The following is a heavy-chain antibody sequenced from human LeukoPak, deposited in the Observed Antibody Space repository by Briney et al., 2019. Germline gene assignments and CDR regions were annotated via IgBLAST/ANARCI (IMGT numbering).Heavy chain of an antibody. Sequence: WASVKVSCKSSGYTFIGYYIHWVRQAPGQGLEWMGWINPNSGATKYAQKSQGRVSMTRDTSINTAYMDLTNLRSDDTAIFYCARVKKLMPEFEFWGQGTLVTVSS. CDR3: ARVKKLMPEFEF. V-gene: IGHV1-2*02. J-gene: IGHJ4*02. CDR2: INPNSGAT. CDR1: GYTFIGYY. D-gene: IGHD2-2*01.